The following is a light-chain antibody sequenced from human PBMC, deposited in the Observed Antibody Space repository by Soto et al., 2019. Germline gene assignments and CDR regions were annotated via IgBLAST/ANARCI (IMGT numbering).Light chain of an antibody. CDR1: TGAVTSGHY. CDR3: LLSYSGADVV. CDR2: DTS. V-gene: IGLV7-46*01. J-gene: IGLJ2*01. Sequence: QTVVTQEPSLTVSPGGTVTLTCGSSTGAVTSGHYPYWFQQKPGQAPRTLIYDTSNKHSCTPARFSGSLLGGKAALTLSGAQPEDEAEYYCLLSYSGADVVFGGGTKLTVL.